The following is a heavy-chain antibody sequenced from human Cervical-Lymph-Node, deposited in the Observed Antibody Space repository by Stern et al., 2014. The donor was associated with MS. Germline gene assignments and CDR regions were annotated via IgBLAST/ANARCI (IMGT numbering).Heavy chain of an antibody. CDR3: AREGSVTNALDI. CDR2: INPHNGGT. Sequence: QVQLGQSGAEVKNPGASVRVSCKASGYTFTDYYFHWVRQSSGQGLEWMGRINPHNGGTDYAQKFQGRVTITRDRSINTAYMHLSSLTSDDAAVYYCAREGSVTNALDIGGQGTMVSVSS. V-gene: IGHV1-2*06. J-gene: IGHJ3*02. D-gene: IGHD3-10*01. CDR1: GYTFTDYY.